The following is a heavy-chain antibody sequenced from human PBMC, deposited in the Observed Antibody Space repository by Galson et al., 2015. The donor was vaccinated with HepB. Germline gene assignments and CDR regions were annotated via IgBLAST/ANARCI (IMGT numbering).Heavy chain of an antibody. CDR3: ARDSGYDPSYFDY. V-gene: IGHV3-53*01. CDR1: GFTVSSNY. CDR2: IYSGGST. J-gene: IGHJ4*02. D-gene: IGHD5-12*01. Sequence: SLRLSCAASGFTVSSNYMSWVRQAPGKGLEWVSVIYSGGSTYYADSVKGRFTISRDNSKNTLYFQMDSLRAEDTAVYYCARDSGYDPSYFDYWGQGTLVTVSS.